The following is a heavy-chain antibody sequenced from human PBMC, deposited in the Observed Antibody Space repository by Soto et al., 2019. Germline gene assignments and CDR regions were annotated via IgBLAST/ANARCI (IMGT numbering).Heavy chain of an antibody. CDR2: IYYSGST. CDR3: ARLNYDYVWGSYRGNAFDI. J-gene: IGHJ3*02. Sequence: QLQLQESGPGLVKPSETLSLTCTVSGGSISSSSYYWGWIRQPPGKGLEWIGSIYYSGSTYYNPSPIGRVPISVDTXMNXFXQKLSSVTAADSAVYYCARLNYDYVWGSYRGNAFDIWGQGTMVTVSS. D-gene: IGHD3-16*02. CDR1: GGSISSSSYY. V-gene: IGHV4-39*01.